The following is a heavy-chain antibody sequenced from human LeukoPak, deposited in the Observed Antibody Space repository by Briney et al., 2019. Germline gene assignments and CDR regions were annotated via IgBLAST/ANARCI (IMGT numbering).Heavy chain of an antibody. D-gene: IGHD4-23*01. CDR2: INPNSGGT. Sequence: ASVKVSCKASGYTFTGYYMHWVRQAPGQGLEWMGWINPNSGGTNYAQKFQGRVTMTRDTSITTAYLELSSLRSDDTAVYYCARGPPSTVLTPDDAFDIWGHGTVVTASS. CDR1: GYTFTGYY. J-gene: IGHJ3*02. V-gene: IGHV1-2*02. CDR3: ARGPPSTVLTPDDAFDI.